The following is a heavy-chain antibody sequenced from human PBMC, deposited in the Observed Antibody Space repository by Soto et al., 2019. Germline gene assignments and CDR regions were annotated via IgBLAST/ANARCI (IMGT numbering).Heavy chain of an antibody. J-gene: IGHJ4*02. CDR1: GFTFSNYG. CDR3: AKARARIVGANSFDY. CDR2: ISDDGDKR. Sequence: GGSLRLSCVGSGFTFSNYGMHWVRQPPGKGLEWVALISDDGDKRYYADSVRGRLIISRDNSKDTLYLQMNSLGPDDTAVYFCAKARARIVGANSFDYWGQGTPVTVSS. D-gene: IGHD1-26*01. V-gene: IGHV3-30*18.